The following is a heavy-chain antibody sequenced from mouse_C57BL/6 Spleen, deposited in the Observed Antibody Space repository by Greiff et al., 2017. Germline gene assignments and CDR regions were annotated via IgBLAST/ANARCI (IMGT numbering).Heavy chain of an antibody. CDR2: IYPRDGST. J-gene: IGHJ2*01. CDR3: ARKRGYDYDGAYYFDY. D-gene: IGHD2-4*01. CDR1: GYTFTDHT. Sequence: VQLQQSDAELVKPGASVKISCKVSGYTFTDHTIHWMKQRPEQGLEWIGYIYPRDGSTKYNEKFKGKAKLTADKSSSTAYMKLNSRTSEDSAVYFCARKRGYDYDGAYYFDYWGQGTTLTVSS. V-gene: IGHV1-78*01.